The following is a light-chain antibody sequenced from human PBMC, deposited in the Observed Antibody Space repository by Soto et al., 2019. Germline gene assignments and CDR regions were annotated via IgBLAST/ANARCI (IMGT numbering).Light chain of an antibody. Sequence: QSALTQPRSVSGSPGQSVTISCTGTSSDVGRYKYVSWYQHHPGKAPKLMIFDVNKRPSGVPDRFSGSNSGNAASLTISGLQPEDEADYFCCSFVDSDTVLFGGGTKLTVL. V-gene: IGLV2-11*01. CDR2: DVN. J-gene: IGLJ3*02. CDR1: SSDVGRYKY. CDR3: CSFVDSDTVL.